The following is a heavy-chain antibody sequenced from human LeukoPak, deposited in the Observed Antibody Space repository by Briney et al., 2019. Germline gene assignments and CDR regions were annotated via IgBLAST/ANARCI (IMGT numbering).Heavy chain of an antibody. CDR2: ITSDGTSS. CDR3: ARAKSSTGSGWYGNYYYYMDV. D-gene: IGHD6-19*01. J-gene: IGHJ6*03. Sequence: GGSLRLSCAASGFIFSNYWMHWVRQVPGKGLVWVSRITSDGTSSSHADSVKGRFTISRDNAKNSLYLQMNSLRAEDTAVYYCARAKSSTGSGWYGNYYYYMDVWGKGTTVTVSS. V-gene: IGHV3-74*01. CDR1: GFIFSNYW.